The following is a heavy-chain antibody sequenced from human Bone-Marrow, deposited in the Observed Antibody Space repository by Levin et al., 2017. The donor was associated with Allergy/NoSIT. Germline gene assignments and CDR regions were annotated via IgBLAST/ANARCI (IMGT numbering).Heavy chain of an antibody. J-gene: IGHJ4*02. D-gene: IGHD5-18*01. Sequence: ETLSLTCVASGFTFNNYSMNWVRQAPGKGLEWVSSISSSSSYIYYADSVKGRFTISRDNAKNSVYLQMNSLRAEDTAVYYCASRLRGYFNGYDYWGQGTLVTVSS. CDR2: ISSSSSYI. CDR3: ASRLRGYFNGYDY. CDR1: GFTFNNYS. V-gene: IGHV3-21*01.